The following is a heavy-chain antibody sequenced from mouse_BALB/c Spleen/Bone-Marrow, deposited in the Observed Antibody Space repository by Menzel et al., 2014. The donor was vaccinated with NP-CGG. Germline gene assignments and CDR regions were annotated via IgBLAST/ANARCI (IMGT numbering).Heavy chain of an antibody. J-gene: IGHJ4*01. CDR2: IWSGGST. CDR1: GFSLTSYG. D-gene: IGHD4-1*01. CDR3: ARNRDWDGAMDY. V-gene: IGHV2-2*03. Sequence: VQLQQSGHGLVQPSQSLSITCTVSGFSLTSYGVYWVRQSPGKGLEWLGVIWSGGSTDYNAAFISRLSISKDNSKSQVFFKMNRLQSNDTAIYYCARNRDWDGAMDYWGQGTSVTVSS.